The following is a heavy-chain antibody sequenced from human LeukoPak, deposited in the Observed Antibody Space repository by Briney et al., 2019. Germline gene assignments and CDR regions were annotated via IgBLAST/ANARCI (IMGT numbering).Heavy chain of an antibody. Sequence: GGSLRLSCAASGFTFSNYAMIWVRQAPGKGLEWVAGVTGSSSKTYTADSVKGRFTISRDNSKNMLYLEMNSLRVEDTATYYCAKDRSSTASCSNYWGRGTLVTVSS. V-gene: IGHV3-23*01. CDR3: AKDRSSTASCSNY. D-gene: IGHD2-2*01. CDR1: GFTFSNYA. CDR2: VTGSSSKT. J-gene: IGHJ4*02.